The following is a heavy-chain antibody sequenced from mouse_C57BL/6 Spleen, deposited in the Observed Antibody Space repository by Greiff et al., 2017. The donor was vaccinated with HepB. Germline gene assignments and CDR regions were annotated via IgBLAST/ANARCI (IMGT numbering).Heavy chain of an antibody. Sequence: VQLQQSGAELVKPGASVKISCKASGYAFSSYWMNWVKQRPGKGLEWIGQIYPGDGDTNYNRKFKGKATLTADKSSSTAYMQLSSLTSEDSAVYFCARGDYYGSSYVEMDYWGQGTSVTVSS. CDR2: IYPGDGDT. CDR1: GYAFSSYW. V-gene: IGHV1-80*01. CDR3: ARGDYYGSSYVEMDY. J-gene: IGHJ4*01. D-gene: IGHD1-1*01.